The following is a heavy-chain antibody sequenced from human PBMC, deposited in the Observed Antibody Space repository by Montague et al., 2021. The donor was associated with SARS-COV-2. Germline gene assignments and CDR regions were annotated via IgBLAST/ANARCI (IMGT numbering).Heavy chain of an antibody. CDR3: ARHRDYYWGSYRPFDP. D-gene: IGHD3-16*02. CDR2: IYYSGST. V-gene: IGHV4-39*01. J-gene: IGHJ5*02. Sequence: SETLSLTCTVSGGSISGSNYYWAWIRQPPGKGLEWIGSIYYSGSTYDNPSLKSRVSISVDTSKNQFSLKLNSVTAADTATYYCARHRDYYWGSYRPFDPWGQGTLVIVSS. CDR1: GGSISGSNYY.